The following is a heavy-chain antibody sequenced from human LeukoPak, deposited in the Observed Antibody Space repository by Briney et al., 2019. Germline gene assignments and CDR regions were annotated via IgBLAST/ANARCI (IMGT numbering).Heavy chain of an antibody. CDR3: ARHTRYGDYVDY. J-gene: IGHJ4*02. CDR2: INDSGGT. Sequence: PSETLSLTCSVYGGSFSSYYWSWIRQPPGKGLEWIGEINDSGGTNYNPSLKSRFTISVDTSKNQFSLKLSSVTAADTAVYYCARHTRYGDYVDYWGQGTLVTVSS. CDR1: GGSFSSYY. D-gene: IGHD4-17*01. V-gene: IGHV4-34*01.